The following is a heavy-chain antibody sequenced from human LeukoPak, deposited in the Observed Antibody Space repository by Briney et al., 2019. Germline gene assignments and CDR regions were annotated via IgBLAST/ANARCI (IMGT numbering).Heavy chain of an antibody. D-gene: IGHD2-2*01. V-gene: IGHV3-30-3*01. CDR1: GFNFSNYA. CDR2: ISYDGSNK. Sequence: PGGSLRLSCAASGFNFSNYAMYWVRQVPGKGLEWVAVISYDGSNKYYADSVKGRFTISRDNSKNTLYLQMNSLRAEDTAVYYCARGPLGYCSSTSCLFRDWFDPWGQGTLVTVSS. CDR3: ARGPLGYCSSTSCLFRDWFDP. J-gene: IGHJ5*02.